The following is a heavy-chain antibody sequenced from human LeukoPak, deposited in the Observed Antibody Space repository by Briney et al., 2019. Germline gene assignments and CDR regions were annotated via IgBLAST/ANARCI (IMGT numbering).Heavy chain of an antibody. D-gene: IGHD3-16*01. J-gene: IGHJ5*02. CDR1: GGTFSSYA. V-gene: IGHV1-69*04. CDR2: IIPILGIA. Sequence: GASVKVSCKASGGTFSSYAISWVRQAPGQGLEWMGRIIPILGIANYTQKFQGRVTITADKSTSTAYMELSSLRSEDTAVYYCAKGGDNWFDPWGQGTLVTVSS. CDR3: AKGGDNWFDP.